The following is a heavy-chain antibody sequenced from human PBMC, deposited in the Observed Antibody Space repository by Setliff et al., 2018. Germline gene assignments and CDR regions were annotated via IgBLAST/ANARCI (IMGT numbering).Heavy chain of an antibody. CDR3: AKDPNGDYIGAFDS. CDR1: GFTFSSYP. D-gene: IGHD4-17*01. J-gene: IGHJ5*01. Sequence: PGGSLRLSCAASGFTFSSYPMSWVRQAPGKGLEWVVLISGSGTSTYYADSVRGRFTISRDNSKNTVYLQMNSLRAEDTAKYYCAKDPNGDYIGAFDSWGRGTLVTVSS. V-gene: IGHV3-23*01. CDR2: ISGSGTST.